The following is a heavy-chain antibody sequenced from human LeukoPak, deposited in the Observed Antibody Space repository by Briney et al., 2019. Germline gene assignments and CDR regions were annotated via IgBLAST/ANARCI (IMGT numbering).Heavy chain of an antibody. CDR3: ARGGRGSAAVVAPRSFDI. Sequence: GGSLRLSCAASGFTFSSYVMSWVRQAPGKGLEWVSAITGAGGGTNYADSVKGRFTIPRDNSKNTLYLQMNSLRAEDSALYYCARGGRGSAAVVAPRSFDIWGQGTMVTVSS. J-gene: IGHJ3*02. D-gene: IGHD3-22*01. CDR2: ITGAGGGT. CDR1: GFTFSSYV. V-gene: IGHV3-23*01.